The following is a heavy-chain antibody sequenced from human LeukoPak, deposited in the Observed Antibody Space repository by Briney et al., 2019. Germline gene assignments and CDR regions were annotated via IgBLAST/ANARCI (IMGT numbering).Heavy chain of an antibody. Sequence: ASVKVSCKASGYTFTSYGISWVRHPPAQGLELMGWINPNSGGTNYAQKVQGRVTMTRDTSISTAYMELSRLRSDDTAVYYCARVGYSSSWYRGANNWFDPWGQGTLVTVSS. J-gene: IGHJ5*02. CDR1: GYTFTSYG. V-gene: IGHV1-2*02. D-gene: IGHD6-13*01. CDR2: INPNSGGT. CDR3: ARVGYSSSWYRGANNWFDP.